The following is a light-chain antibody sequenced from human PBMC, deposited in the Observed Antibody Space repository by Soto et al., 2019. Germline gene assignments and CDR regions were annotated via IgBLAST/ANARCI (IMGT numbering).Light chain of an antibody. CDR1: SSDVGAYNY. V-gene: IGLV2-14*03. CDR2: DVY. Sequence: QSALTQPASVSGSPGQSITISCTGTSSDVGAYNYVSWYQQHPGKVPKLIIYDVYNRPSGVSTRFSGSKSGNTASLTISGLQTEDEADYYCTSYTFINTYVFGTGTKVTV. J-gene: IGLJ1*01. CDR3: TSYTFINTYV.